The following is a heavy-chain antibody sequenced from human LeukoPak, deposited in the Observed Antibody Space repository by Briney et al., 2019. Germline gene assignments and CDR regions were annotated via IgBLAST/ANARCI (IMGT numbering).Heavy chain of an antibody. Sequence: GGSLRLSCAASGFTFSNSAMSWVRQAPGKGLEWVSAISGSGGSTYYADSVKGRFTISRDNSKNTLYLQMNSLRAEDTAVYYCARSTYYYDSSGYYFDYWGQGTLVTVSS. CDR3: ARSTYYYDSSGYYFDY. V-gene: IGHV3-23*01. CDR2: ISGSGGST. CDR1: GFTFSNSA. D-gene: IGHD3-22*01. J-gene: IGHJ4*02.